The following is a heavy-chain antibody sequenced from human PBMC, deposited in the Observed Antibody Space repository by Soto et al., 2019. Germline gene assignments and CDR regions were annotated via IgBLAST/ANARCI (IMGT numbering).Heavy chain of an antibody. CDR1: GDTFSSYA. D-gene: IGHD3-22*01. V-gene: IGHV1-69*13. J-gene: IGHJ4*02. CDR2: IIPIFGTA. Sequence: SVKVSCKASGDTFSSYAISWVRQAPGQGLEWMGGIIPIFGTANYAQKFQGRVTITADESTSTAYMELSSLRSEDTAVYYCAIAGRYSNLITMIVKRNYYLDHCAQGTLVTVSA. CDR3: AIAGRYSNLITMIVKRNYYLDH.